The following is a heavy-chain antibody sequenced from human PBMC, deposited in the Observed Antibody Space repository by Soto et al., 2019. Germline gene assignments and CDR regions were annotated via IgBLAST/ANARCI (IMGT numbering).Heavy chain of an antibody. J-gene: IGHJ4*02. V-gene: IGHV1-24*01. Sequence: ASVKVSRKVSGYTLTELSMHWVRQAPGKGLEWMGGFDPEDGETIYAQKFQGRVTMTEDTSTDTAYMELSSLRSEDTAVYYCKFGWQQLYHFDYWGQGTLVTVSS. CDR2: FDPEDGET. CDR3: KFGWQQLYHFDY. D-gene: IGHD6-13*01. CDR1: GYTLTELS.